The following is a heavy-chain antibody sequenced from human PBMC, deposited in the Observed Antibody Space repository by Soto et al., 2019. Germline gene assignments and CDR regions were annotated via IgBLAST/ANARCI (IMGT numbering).Heavy chain of an antibody. CDR1: GFSFSSYW. Sequence: EVQLVESGGGLVQPGGSLRLSCAASGFSFSSYWMHWVRQVPGKGLVWVSRINSDGSTTTYADSVKGRFTISRDNAKNTLYLQMNSLRVEDTAVYYCARVLTGSYNCFDPWGQGTLVTVSS. V-gene: IGHV3-74*01. CDR2: INSDGSTT. J-gene: IGHJ5*02. CDR3: ARVLTGSYNCFDP. D-gene: IGHD1-26*01.